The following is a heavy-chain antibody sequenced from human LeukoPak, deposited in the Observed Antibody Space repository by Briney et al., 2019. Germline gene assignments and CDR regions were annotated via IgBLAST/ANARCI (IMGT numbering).Heavy chain of an antibody. D-gene: IGHD2-2*01. V-gene: IGHV3-21*01. CDR2: ISSSGLYI. Sequence: GGSLRLSCAGSDFTFSHYTMNWVRQAPGEGLEWVSSISSSGLYIYYANSVKGRFTISRDNAKNSLYLQMNSLTVEDTGIYYCARDPRYHLQQSSYYYYMDVWGKGTTVTVS. CDR3: ARDPRYHLQQSSYYYYMDV. CDR1: DFTFSHYT. J-gene: IGHJ6*03.